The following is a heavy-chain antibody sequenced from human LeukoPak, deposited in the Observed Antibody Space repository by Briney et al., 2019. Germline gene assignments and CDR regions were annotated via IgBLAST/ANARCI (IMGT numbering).Heavy chain of an antibody. V-gene: IGHV1-3*01. CDR2: INAANSNT. CDR3: ARAHQPLWFRDLRVYAMDV. Sequence: ASVKVSCKASGYTFTNYAIHWVRQAPGQRLEWMGWINAANSNTKYSEQFQGRVTITRDTSASTAYMEMSSLKSENTAVYYCARAHQPLWFRDLRVYAMDVSGKGTTVTVSS. D-gene: IGHD3-10*01. J-gene: IGHJ6*04. CDR1: GYTFTNYA.